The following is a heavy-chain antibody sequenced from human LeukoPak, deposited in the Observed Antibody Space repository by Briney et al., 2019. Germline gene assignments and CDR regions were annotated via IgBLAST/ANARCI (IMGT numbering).Heavy chain of an antibody. CDR2: VNYDGSNK. CDR3: VRGAARAYYMDV. D-gene: IGHD6-6*01. Sequence: GGSLRLSCAASGFTFSNYGLHWVRQAPDKGLVWVSRVNYDGSNKNYADSVKGRFTISRDNTKTTLYLQMNSLRAEDTAVYYCVRGAARAYYMDVWGKGTTVTVSS. CDR1: GFTFSNYG. J-gene: IGHJ6*03. V-gene: IGHV3-74*01.